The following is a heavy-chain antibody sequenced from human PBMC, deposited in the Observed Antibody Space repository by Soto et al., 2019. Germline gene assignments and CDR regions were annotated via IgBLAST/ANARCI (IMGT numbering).Heavy chain of an antibody. D-gene: IGHD5-12*01. V-gene: IGHV5-51*01. CDR3: ARHERDGYNYAGLELDY. CDR1: GYSFTSYW. Sequence: GESLKISCKGSGYSFTSYWIGWVRQMPGKGLEWMGIIYPGDSDTRYSPSFQGQVTIAADKSNSTAYLQWSSLKAADTAMYYCARHERDGYNYAGLELDYWGQGTLVTVSS. CDR2: IYPGDSDT. J-gene: IGHJ4*02.